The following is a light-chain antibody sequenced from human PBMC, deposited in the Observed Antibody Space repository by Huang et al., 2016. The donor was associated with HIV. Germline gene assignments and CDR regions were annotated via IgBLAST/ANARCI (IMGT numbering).Light chain of an antibody. CDR1: QDISNY. V-gene: IGKV1-16*01. CDR2: AAS. J-gene: IGKJ2*01. Sequence: DIQMTQSPSSMSAFVGDRVTITCRASQDISNYLVWFQQKPGTAPKALIYAASTLQSGVPSRFSGSGSGTDFTLTINSLQPEDFATYYCQHYKTYPLTFGQGTKLEIK. CDR3: QHYKTYPLT.